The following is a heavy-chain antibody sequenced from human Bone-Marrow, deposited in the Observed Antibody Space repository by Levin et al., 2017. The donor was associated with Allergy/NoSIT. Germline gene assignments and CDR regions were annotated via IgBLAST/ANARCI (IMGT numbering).Heavy chain of an antibody. J-gene: IGHJ4*02. V-gene: IGHV5-51*01. CDR3: ARHGSIRYVDWLDY. CDR1: GYNFTNYW. D-gene: IGHD3-9*01. Sequence: PGESLKISCKASGYNFTNYWIGWVRQMPGKGLEWMGIIYPGDSDTRYNPSFQGQVTISADKSISTAYLQWNTLKASDTAMYYCARHGSIRYVDWLDYWGQGTLVTVSS. CDR2: IYPGDSDT.